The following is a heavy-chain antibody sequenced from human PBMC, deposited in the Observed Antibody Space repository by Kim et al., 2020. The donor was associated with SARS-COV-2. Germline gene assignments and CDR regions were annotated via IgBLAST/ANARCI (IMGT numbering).Heavy chain of an antibody. Sequence: RGSLRLSCAASGFTFSRYAMHWVRQAPGKGLEWVSVISYDGSNKYYADSVKGRFTVSRDSSKNTLYVQMNSLRAEDTAVYYCAKARNDYSSGGVFDYWGQGTLVTVSS. V-gene: IGHV3-30*18. J-gene: IGHJ4*02. CDR2: ISYDGSNK. D-gene: IGHD4-4*01. CDR1: GFTFSRYA. CDR3: AKARNDYSSGGVFDY.